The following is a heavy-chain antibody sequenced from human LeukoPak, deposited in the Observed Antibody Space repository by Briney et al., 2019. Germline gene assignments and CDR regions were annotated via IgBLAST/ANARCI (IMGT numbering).Heavy chain of an antibody. J-gene: IGHJ3*02. V-gene: IGHV4-34*01. CDR2: INHSGST. D-gene: IGHD1-7*01. Sequence: NPSETLSLTCAVYGGSFSGYYWSWIRQPPGKGLEWIGEINHSGSTNYNPSLKSRVTISVDTSKNQFSLKLSSVTAAETAVYYCARQLRRRGGAFDIWGQGTMVTVSS. CDR1: GGSFSGYY. CDR3: ARQLRRRGGAFDI.